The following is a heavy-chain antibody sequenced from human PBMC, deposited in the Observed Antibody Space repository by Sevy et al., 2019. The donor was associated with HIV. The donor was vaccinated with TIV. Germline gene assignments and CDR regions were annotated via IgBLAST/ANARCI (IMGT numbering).Heavy chain of an antibody. Sequence: ASVKVSCTTSGSTFSGYYIQWLRQAPGQGPEWMGRINPHSGDTKYASKFQGRVTMTRDTSIKTAYMELTRLTSDDTGMYYCARQFSGWYNWFDPWGQGTLVTVSS. CDR1: GSTFSGYY. CDR2: INPHSGDT. D-gene: IGHD6-19*01. J-gene: IGHJ5*02. V-gene: IGHV1-2*05. CDR3: ARQFSGWYNWFDP.